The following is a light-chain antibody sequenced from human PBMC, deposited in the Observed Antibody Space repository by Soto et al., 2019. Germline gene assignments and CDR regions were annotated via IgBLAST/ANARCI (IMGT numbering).Light chain of an antibody. CDR1: SSDVGAYNF. CDR3: NSYAGDIIRFV. J-gene: IGLJ1*01. Sequence: QSALTQPASVSGSPGQSITISCTGTSSDVGAYNFVSWYQHHPGTAPKLMIYEVSNRPSGASNRFSGSKSGNTASLTISGLQTEDEADYYCNSYAGDIIRFVFGTGTKLTVL. V-gene: IGLV2-14*01. CDR2: EVS.